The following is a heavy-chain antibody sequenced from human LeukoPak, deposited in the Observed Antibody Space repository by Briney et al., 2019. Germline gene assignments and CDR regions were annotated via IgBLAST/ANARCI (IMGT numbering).Heavy chain of an antibody. CDR3: ARIWVSEDDYGDYGCYRSCYYYGMDV. D-gene: IGHD4-17*01. J-gene: IGHJ6*02. V-gene: IGHV3-30-3*01. Sequence: GGSLRLSCAASGFTFSSYAMHWVRQAPGKGLEWVAVISYDGSNKYYADSVKGRFTISRDNSKNTLYLQMNSLRAEDTAVYYCARIWVSEDDYGDYGCYRSCYYYGMDVWGQGTTVTVSS. CDR2: ISYDGSNK. CDR1: GFTFSSYA.